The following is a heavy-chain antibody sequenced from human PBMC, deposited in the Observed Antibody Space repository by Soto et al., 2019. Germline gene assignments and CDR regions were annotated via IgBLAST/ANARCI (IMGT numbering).Heavy chain of an antibody. CDR1: GITLSSAW. Sequence: EVQLVESGGGLVEPGGSLRLSCAASGITLSSAWMSWVRQAPGKGLEWVARIKSESEGGTTDYTTPVKGRFTISRDDSKNTLYLQMNSLKTEDTAVYYCATDRRITLAQFDYWGQGTLVTVSS. J-gene: IGHJ4*02. CDR3: ATDRRITLAQFDY. CDR2: IKSESEGGTT. V-gene: IGHV3-15*01. D-gene: IGHD1-20*01.